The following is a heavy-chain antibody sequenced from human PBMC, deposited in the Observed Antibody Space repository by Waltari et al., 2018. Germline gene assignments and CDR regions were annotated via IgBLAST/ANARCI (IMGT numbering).Heavy chain of an antibody. V-gene: IGHV1-69*04. Sequence: QVQLVQSGAEVKKPGSSVKVSCKASGGNFSSYAIRWVLQAPGQGLEWMGGIIPILGIANYAQKFQGRVTITADESTSTAYMELSSLRSEDTAVYYCARDALGYCSGGSCYSTWGQGTLVTVSS. CDR3: ARDALGYCSGGSCYST. CDR1: GGNFSSYA. D-gene: IGHD2-15*01. J-gene: IGHJ5*02. CDR2: IIPILGIA.